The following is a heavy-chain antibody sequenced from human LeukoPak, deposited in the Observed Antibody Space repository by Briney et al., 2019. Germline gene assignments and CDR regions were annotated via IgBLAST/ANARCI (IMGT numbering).Heavy chain of an antibody. CDR1: GGSISSYY. D-gene: IGHD6-19*01. CDR2: IYYSGST. V-gene: IGHV4-59*01. CDR3: AREKAVAGTGGAFDI. Sequence: SETLPLTCTVSGGSISSYYWSWIRQPPGKGLEWIGYIYYSGSTNYNPSLKSRVTISVDTSKNQFSLKLSSVTAADTAVYYCAREKAVAGTGGAFDIWGQGTMVTVSS. J-gene: IGHJ3*02.